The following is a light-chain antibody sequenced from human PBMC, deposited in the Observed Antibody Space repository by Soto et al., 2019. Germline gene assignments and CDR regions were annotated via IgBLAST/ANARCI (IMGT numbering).Light chain of an antibody. V-gene: IGKV3-15*01. CDR1: ESASST. J-gene: IGKJ4*01. CDR2: GAS. CDR3: QQFQKWPLT. Sequence: DIVMTQSPDTESVSPGERATLSCRASESASSTLAWYQQKPGQAPRLLIYGASTRATGIPARFSGSGSGTEFTLTISSLQSEDFALYYFQQFQKWPLTFGVGTNVEIK.